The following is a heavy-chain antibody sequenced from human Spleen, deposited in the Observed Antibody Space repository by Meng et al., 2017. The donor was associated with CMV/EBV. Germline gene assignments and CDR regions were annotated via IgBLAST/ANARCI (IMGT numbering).Heavy chain of an antibody. J-gene: IGHJ4*02. CDR1: GFTFSSYW. V-gene: IGHV3-7*01. D-gene: IGHD3-22*01. CDR3: ARDSYDSSGYYSN. CDR2: INQDGSEK. Sequence: GGSLRLSCAASGFTFSSYWMGWVRQAPGKGLEWVANINQDGSEKYYVDSVKGGFTISRDNAKKSLYLQMNSLRAEDTAVYYCARDSYDSSGYYSNWGQGTLVTVSS.